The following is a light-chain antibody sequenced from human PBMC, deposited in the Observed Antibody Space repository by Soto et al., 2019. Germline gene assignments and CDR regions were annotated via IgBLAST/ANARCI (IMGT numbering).Light chain of an antibody. CDR3: QDYGRSPLT. J-gene: IGKJ4*01. CDR1: QSVSSNY. CDR2: GAS. V-gene: IGKV3-20*01. Sequence: EIVMTQSPATLSVSPGERATLSCRASQSVSSNYLAWYQQKPGQAPRLLIYGASSRATGIPDRFSGSGSGTDFTLTISRLEPEDFAMYYCQDYGRSPLTFGGGTKVDIK.